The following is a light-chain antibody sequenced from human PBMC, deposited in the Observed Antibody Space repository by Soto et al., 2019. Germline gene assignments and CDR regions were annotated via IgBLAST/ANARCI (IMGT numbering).Light chain of an antibody. CDR3: QQSYSSPWT. J-gene: IGKJ1*01. CDR1: QSIIKC. Sequence: DIQMTQSPSSLSASVGDRVTITCRASQSIIKCLNWYQHKPGKAPLLLIFAASNLQSGVPSRFSGSGSGTDFTLTINSLQPEDFATYYCQQSYSSPWTFXQGTKADIK. CDR2: AAS. V-gene: IGKV1-39*01.